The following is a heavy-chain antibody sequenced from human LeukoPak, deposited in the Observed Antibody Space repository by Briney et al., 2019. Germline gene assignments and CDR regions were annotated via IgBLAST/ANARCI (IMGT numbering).Heavy chain of an antibody. CDR1: GFTVSSNY. V-gene: IGHV3-53*01. CDR3: AKASGLYSLTPFDY. CDR2: IYSGGST. J-gene: IGHJ4*02. D-gene: IGHD2-8*01. Sequence: GGSLRLSCAASGFTVSSNYMSWVRQAPGKGLEWVSVIYSGGSTYYADSVKGRFTISRDNSKNTLYLQMNSLRAEDTAVYYCAKASGLYSLTPFDYWGQGTLVTVSS.